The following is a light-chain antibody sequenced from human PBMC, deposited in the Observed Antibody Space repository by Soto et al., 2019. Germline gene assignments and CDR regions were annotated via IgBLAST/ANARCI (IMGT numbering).Light chain of an antibody. V-gene: IGKV1-39*01. J-gene: IGKJ2*01. Sequence: DIQMTQSPSSLSASLGDRVTITCRASQSSSSYLNWYQQKPGKAPKLLIYAASSLQSGVPTRFSGSGSGTDFTLTISSLQPEEFATYYCQQSYSTPYTFGQGTKVDI. CDR3: QQSYSTPYT. CDR2: AAS. CDR1: QSSSSY.